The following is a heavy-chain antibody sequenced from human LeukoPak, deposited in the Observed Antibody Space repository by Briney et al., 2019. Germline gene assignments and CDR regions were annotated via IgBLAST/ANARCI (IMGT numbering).Heavy chain of an antibody. Sequence: GGSLRLSCAASGFTFSRYGMHWVRQAPGKWLQWVAFMWYDGSEKHYADSLKGRFTISRDNSKNTLFLQMNSLRAEDTAVYYCAREGQQQLQSGRGFYNWFDPWGQGTLVTVSS. CDR1: GFTFSRYG. J-gene: IGHJ5*02. D-gene: IGHD3-10*01. V-gene: IGHV3-30*02. CDR2: MWYDGSEK. CDR3: AREGQQQLQSGRGFYNWFDP.